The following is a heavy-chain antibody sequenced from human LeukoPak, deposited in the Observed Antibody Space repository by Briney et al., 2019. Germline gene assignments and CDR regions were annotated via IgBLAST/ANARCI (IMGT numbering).Heavy chain of an antibody. CDR1: GYTFTGYY. D-gene: IGHD5-24*01. CDR3: ARVRDGYNEDFDY. V-gene: IGHV1-2*02. CDR2: INPNSGGT. J-gene: IGHJ4*02. Sequence: ASVKVSCKASGYTFTGYYMHWVRQAPGQGLEWMGWINPNSGGTNYAQKFQGRVTMTRDTSISTAYMELSRLRSDDTAVYYCARVRDGYNEDFDYWGQGTLVTVSS.